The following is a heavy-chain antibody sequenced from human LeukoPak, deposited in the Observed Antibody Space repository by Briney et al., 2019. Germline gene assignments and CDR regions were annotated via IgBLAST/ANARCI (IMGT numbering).Heavy chain of an antibody. J-gene: IGHJ4*02. V-gene: IGHV3-7*01. CDR1: GFTFSSYW. CDR3: ARDSGYDSLDY. CDR2: IKQDGSEK. D-gene: IGHD5-12*01. Sequence: PGGSLRLSCAASGFTFSSYWLSWVRQAPGKGLEWVANIKQDGSEKYYVDSVKGRFTISRDNAKNSLYLQMNSLRAEDTAVYYCARDSGYDSLDYWGQGTLVTVSS.